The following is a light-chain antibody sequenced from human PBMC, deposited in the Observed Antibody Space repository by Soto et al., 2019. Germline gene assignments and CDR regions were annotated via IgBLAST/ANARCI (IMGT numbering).Light chain of an antibody. V-gene: IGKV1-8*01. CDR3: QQYFSYPST. J-gene: IGKJ2*01. CDR2: AAA. Sequence: AIRLTQSPSSLSASAGDRVTITCRASQGISSYLAWYQQKVGKAPKLLIYAAATLQRGAPSRFSGSGSGTDFNLTISRLQSEDFATYYCQQYFSYPSTFGQGTKLEI. CDR1: QGISSY.